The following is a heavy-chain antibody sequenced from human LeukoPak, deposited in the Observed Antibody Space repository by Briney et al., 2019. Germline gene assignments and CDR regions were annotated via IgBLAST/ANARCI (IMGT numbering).Heavy chain of an antibody. J-gene: IGHJ5*02. CDR3: ARDGSSWPTEGWFDP. D-gene: IGHD6-13*01. CDR1: GGSFGDYY. Sequence: SETLSLTCAVDGGSFGDYYWSWIRQPPGRGLEWIGEFNLGGGTNYNPSLRSRLTISVDAAKSQASLKLSSVTPVDTALYYCARDGSSWPTEGWFDPWGQGTLVTVSS. V-gene: IGHV4-34*01. CDR2: FNLGGGT.